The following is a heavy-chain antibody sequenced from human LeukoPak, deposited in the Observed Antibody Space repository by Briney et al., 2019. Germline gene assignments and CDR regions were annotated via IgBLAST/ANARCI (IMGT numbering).Heavy chain of an antibody. D-gene: IGHD3-10*01. V-gene: IGHV3-9*01. CDR1: GSTFDDYA. CDR2: ISWNSGSI. J-gene: IGHJ4*02. CDR3: GYGSGSY. Sequence: GGSLRLSCAASGSTFDDYAMHWVRQAPGKGLEWVSGISWNSGSIGYADSVKGRFTTSRVNAKNSLYLQMNSLRAEDTALYYCGYGSGSYWGQGTLVTISS.